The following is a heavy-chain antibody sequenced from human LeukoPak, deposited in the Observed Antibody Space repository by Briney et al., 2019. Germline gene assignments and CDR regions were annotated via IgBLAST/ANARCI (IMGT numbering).Heavy chain of an antibody. CDR1: GASINSAGYY. V-gene: IGHV4-39*01. J-gene: IGHJ4*02. CDR3: ARLQYYSGSGSYPDY. CDR2: VFYTGSA. Sequence: SETLSLTCAVSGASINSAGYYSGWIRQPPGKGLEWIGGVFYTGSAYYNPSLKSRATVSIGTSRTQFSLNLTSVTAADTAVYYCARLQYYSGSGSYPDYWGQGTLVTVSS. D-gene: IGHD3-10*01.